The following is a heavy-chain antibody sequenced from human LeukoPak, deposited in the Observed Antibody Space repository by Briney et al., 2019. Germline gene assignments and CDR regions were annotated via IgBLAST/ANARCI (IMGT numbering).Heavy chain of an antibody. D-gene: IGHD1-7*01. CDR3: ATAGNYRFDY. V-gene: IGHV3-74*01. J-gene: IGHJ4*02. CDR2: MNNDGSTT. Sequence: HAGGSMRLSCVASGFTFSTYWMHWVRQAPGKGLVWVSRMNNDGSTTNYADSVKGRFTISRDNAKNTLYLQMNSLRAEDTAVYYCATAGNYRFDYWGLGTLVTVSS. CDR1: GFTFSTYW.